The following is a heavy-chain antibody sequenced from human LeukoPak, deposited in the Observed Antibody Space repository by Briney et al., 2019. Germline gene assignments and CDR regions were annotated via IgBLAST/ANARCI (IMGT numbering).Heavy chain of an antibody. CDR2: IYTSGST. J-gene: IGHJ4*02. CDR1: GGSISSGSYY. D-gene: IGHD3-22*01. CDR3: ARERWYYDDSSGYYDY. Sequence: PSETLSLTCTVSGGSISSGSYYWSWIRQPAGKGLEWIGRIYTSGSTNYNPSLKSPVTISVDTSKNQFSLKVSSVTAADTAVYYCARERWYYDDSSGYYDYWGQGTLVTVSS. V-gene: IGHV4-61*02.